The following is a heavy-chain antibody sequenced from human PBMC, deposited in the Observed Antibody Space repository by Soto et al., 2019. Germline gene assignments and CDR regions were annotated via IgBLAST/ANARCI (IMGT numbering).Heavy chain of an antibody. CDR1: GGSFSGYY. Sequence: PSETLSLTCAVYGGSFSGYYWSWIRQPPGKGLEWIGEINHSGSTNYNPSLKSRVTISVDTSKNQFSLKLSSVTAADTAVYYCARGVLLLPYYYYYYGMDVWGQGTTVTV. CDR2: INHSGST. J-gene: IGHJ6*02. CDR3: ARGVLLLPYYYYYYGMDV. D-gene: IGHD2-15*01. V-gene: IGHV4-34*01.